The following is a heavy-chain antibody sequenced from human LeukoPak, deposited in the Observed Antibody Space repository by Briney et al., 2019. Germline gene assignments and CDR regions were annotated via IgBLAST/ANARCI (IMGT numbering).Heavy chain of an antibody. V-gene: IGHV3-11*04. CDR1: GFTFSDYY. Sequence: GGSLRLSRAASGFTFSDYYMSWIRQAPGEGLEWVSYIRSSGSTIYYAHSVKGRFTISRDNTKNSLYLQMNSLRAEDTAVYYCARDSRYDILTGYPYYYYFMDVWGKGTRVTVSS. D-gene: IGHD3-9*01. CDR3: ARDSRYDILTGYPYYYYFMDV. CDR2: IRSSGSTI. J-gene: IGHJ6*03.